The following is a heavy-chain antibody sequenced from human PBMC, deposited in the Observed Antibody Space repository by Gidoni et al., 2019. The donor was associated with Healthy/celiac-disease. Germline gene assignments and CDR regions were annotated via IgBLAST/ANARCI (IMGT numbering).Heavy chain of an antibody. CDR2: IIPIFGTA. Sequence: QVQLVQSGAEVKKPGSSVKVSCKASGGTFSSYAISWVRQAPGQGLEWMGGIIPIFGTANYAQKFQGRVTITADESTSTAYMELSSLRSEDTAVYYCARAGFTMIVVPTTYGGYFDYWGQGTLVTVSS. V-gene: IGHV1-69*01. J-gene: IGHJ4*02. CDR3: ARAGFTMIVVPTTYGGYFDY. D-gene: IGHD3-22*01. CDR1: GGTFSSYA.